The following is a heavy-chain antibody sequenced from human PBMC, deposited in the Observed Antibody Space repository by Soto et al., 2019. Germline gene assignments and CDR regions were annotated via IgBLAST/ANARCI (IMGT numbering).Heavy chain of an antibody. V-gene: IGHV4-31*03. CDR3: ASYRLAVVGDFDH. Sequence: QVQLQESGPGQVKPSQTLSLTCTVSGVSISGGGYYWSWIRKHPGKGLEWIGYIYYSGSTYYNPSLKSRVTISVDTSRNQFSLQLSSVTAADTAVYYCASYRLAVVGDFDHWGQGILVTVSS. CDR2: IYYSGST. D-gene: IGHD3-22*01. J-gene: IGHJ4*02. CDR1: GVSISGGGYY.